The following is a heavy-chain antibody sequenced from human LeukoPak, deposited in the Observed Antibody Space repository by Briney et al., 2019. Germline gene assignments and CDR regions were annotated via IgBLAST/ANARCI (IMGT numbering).Heavy chain of an antibody. V-gene: IGHV4-34*01. CDR2: INHSGST. Sequence: SETLSLTCVVYGGSFSGYYWSWIRQPPGKGLEWIGEINHSGSTNYNPSLKSRVTISVDTSKNQFSLKLSSVTAADTAVYYCARGSLGYSYGRNFDYWGQGTLVTVSS. CDR1: GGSFSGYY. CDR3: ARGSLGYSYGRNFDY. D-gene: IGHD5-18*01. J-gene: IGHJ4*02.